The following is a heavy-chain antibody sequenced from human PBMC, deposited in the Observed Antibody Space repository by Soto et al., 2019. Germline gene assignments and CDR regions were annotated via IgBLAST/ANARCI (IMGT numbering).Heavy chain of an antibody. Sequence: SETLSLTCAVSGASIGSGGWWSFVRQPPGKGLEWIAEIFHDGNTNYSPSLKSRVTISVDKSQNQFSLNVYSVTAADTAVYYCARHEGWTGPDQWGQGTLVTVSS. CDR2: IFHDGNT. J-gene: IGHJ5*02. CDR1: GASIGSGGW. D-gene: IGHD2-8*02. V-gene: IGHV4-4*02. CDR3: ARHEGWTGPDQ.